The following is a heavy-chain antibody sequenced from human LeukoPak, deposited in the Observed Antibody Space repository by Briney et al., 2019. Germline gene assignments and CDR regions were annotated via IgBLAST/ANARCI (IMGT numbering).Heavy chain of an antibody. CDR1: GFTFSDHF. V-gene: IGHV3-72*01. Sequence: GGSLRLSCAASGFTFSDHFLDGVRQAPGKGLEWIGRSKNRGHSYITEYAASVQGRFTISRDDSKNSLSLQMSSLKTDHTAMYYCASIRGTFGYWGQGALVTVSS. J-gene: IGHJ4*02. CDR2: SKNRGHSYIT. CDR3: ASIRGTFGY. D-gene: IGHD1-26*01.